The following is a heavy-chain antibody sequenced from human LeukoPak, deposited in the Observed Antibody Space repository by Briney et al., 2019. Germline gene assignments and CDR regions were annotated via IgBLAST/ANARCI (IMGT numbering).Heavy chain of an antibody. D-gene: IGHD6-6*01. CDR3: AGGMSIAAPYY. Sequence: GGSLRLSCAASGFTFSSYWMSWVRQAPGKGLEWVANIKQDGSEKYYVDSVKGRFTISRDNSKNTLYLQMNSLRAEDTAVYYCAGGMSIAAPYYWGQGTLVTVSS. CDR2: IKQDGSEK. J-gene: IGHJ4*02. V-gene: IGHV3-7*04. CDR1: GFTFSSYW.